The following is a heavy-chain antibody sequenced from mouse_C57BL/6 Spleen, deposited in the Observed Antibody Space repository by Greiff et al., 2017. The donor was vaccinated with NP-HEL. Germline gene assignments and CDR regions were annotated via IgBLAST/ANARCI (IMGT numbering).Heavy chain of an antibody. CDR3: ASSTVVEGLSFAY. D-gene: IGHD1-1*01. J-gene: IGHJ3*01. V-gene: IGHV14-3*01. CDR2: IDPANGNT. CDR1: GFNIKNTY. Sequence: VQLQQSVAELVRPGASVKLSCTASGFNIKNTYMHWVKQRPEQGLEWIGRIDPANGNTKYAPKFQGKATITADTSSNTAYLQLSSLTSEDTAIYYCASSTVVEGLSFAYWGQGTLVTVSA.